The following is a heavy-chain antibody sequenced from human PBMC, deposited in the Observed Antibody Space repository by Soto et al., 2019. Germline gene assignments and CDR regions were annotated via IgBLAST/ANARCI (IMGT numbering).Heavy chain of an antibody. CDR3: ARHVFINWHGMDV. CDR2: IYYSGST. CDR1: GGSISSSSYY. J-gene: IGHJ6*02. V-gene: IGHV4-39*01. Sequence: PSETLSLTCTVSGGSISSSSYYWGWIRQPPGKGLEWIGSIYYSGSTYYNPSPKSRVTISVDTSKNQFSLKLSSVTAADTAVYYCARHVFINWHGMDVWGQATTVTVSS. D-gene: IGHD1-1*01.